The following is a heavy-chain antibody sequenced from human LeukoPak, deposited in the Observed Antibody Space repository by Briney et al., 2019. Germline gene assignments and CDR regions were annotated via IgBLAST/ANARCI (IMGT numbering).Heavy chain of an antibody. J-gene: IGHJ4*02. CDR3: ANARIQVSLGY. Sequence: EGALRLSCAASGFTFDDYAMHWVRQAPGKGLEWVSLIIGDVGSTYYADAVRGRFTIPRDNRKNSMYLQMQRLRSEDTDLYYCANARIQVSLGYWGPGTMVT. CDR1: GFTFDDYA. V-gene: IGHV3-43*02. D-gene: IGHD5-18*01. CDR2: IIGDVGST.